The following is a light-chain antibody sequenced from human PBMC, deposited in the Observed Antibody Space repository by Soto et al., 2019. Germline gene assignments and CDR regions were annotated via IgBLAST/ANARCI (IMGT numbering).Light chain of an antibody. CDR2: AIN. CDR3: TAWNDNLSALI. Sequence: QYLRTQSPSTSATPGQGVSIPCPGARTNIGTFSVSWYQHVPGTAPMRLICAINQRPSGAPDRFSVSTPGTSASLAISGLRSEDEAYYYCTAWNDNLSALIFGRGTKV. J-gene: IGLJ6*01. CDR1: RTNIGTFS. V-gene: IGLV1-47*02.